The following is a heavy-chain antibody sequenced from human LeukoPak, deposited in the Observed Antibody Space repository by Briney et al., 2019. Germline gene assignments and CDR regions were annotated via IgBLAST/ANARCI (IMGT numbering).Heavy chain of an antibody. CDR2: IYYSGST. CDR3: ARRLYYYDSSGYYKWFDP. V-gene: IGHV4-30-4*01. Sequence: SETLSLTCTVSGGSISSGDYYWSWIRQPPGKGLEWIGYIYYSGSTYYNPSLKSRVTISVDTSKNQFSLKLSSVTAAGTAVYYCARRLYYYDSSGYYKWFDPWGQGTLVTVSS. CDR1: GGSISSGDYY. J-gene: IGHJ5*02. D-gene: IGHD3-22*01.